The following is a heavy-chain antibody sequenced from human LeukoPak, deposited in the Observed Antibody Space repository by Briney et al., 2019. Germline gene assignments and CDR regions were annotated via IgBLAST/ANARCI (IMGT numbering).Heavy chain of an antibody. CDR3: ARDYRELRQTPAFDI. Sequence: ASVKVSCKASGGTFSSYAISWVRRAPGQGLEWMGGIIPIFGTANYAQKFQGRVTITADESTSTAYMELSSLRSEDTAVYYCARDYRELRQTPAFDIWGQGTMVTVSS. D-gene: IGHD1-26*01. J-gene: IGHJ3*02. V-gene: IGHV1-69*01. CDR1: GGTFSSYA. CDR2: IIPIFGTA.